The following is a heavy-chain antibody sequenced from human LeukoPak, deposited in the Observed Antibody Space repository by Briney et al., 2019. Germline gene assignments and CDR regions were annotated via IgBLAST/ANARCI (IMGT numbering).Heavy chain of an antibody. CDR3: ARNPYYYDSSGHFDY. J-gene: IGHJ4*02. Sequence: PGGSLRLSRAASGLTVSNSHMSWVRQAPGKGLEWVSSISSSSSYIYYADSVKGRFTISRDNAKYSLYLQMNSLRAEDTAVYYCARNPYYYDSSGHFDYWGQGTLVTVSS. CDR1: GLTVSNSH. D-gene: IGHD3-22*01. V-gene: IGHV3-21*01. CDR2: ISSSSSYI.